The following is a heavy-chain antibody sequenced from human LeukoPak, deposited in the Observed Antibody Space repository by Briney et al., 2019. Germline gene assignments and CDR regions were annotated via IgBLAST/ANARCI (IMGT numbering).Heavy chain of an antibody. CDR3: ATDHTAMFTGLDY. Sequence: ASVKVSCKAFGHTFTHYQMHWVRQAPGQGLEWMELIMPNSGGTKNAQKFQGRVTMTRDTSINTAYMELTSLRSDDTAVYYCATDHTAMFTGLDYWGQGTLVTVSS. CDR2: IMPNSGGT. V-gene: IGHV1-2*06. CDR1: GHTFTHYQ. D-gene: IGHD5-18*01. J-gene: IGHJ4*02.